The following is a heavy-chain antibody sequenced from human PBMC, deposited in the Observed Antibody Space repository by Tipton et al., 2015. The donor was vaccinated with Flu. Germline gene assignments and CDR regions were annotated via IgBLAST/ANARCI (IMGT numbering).Heavy chain of an antibody. CDR1: GASLSTSTQY. Sequence: TLSLTCTVSGASLSTSTQYWGWTRQSPGKGLEWIGSIYYSGTTYYNASLKSRVTISVDTSKNQFSLKLNSVTAADTAFYFCGRVPDYWGQGTLVTVSS. CDR2: IYYSGTT. J-gene: IGHJ4*02. CDR3: GRVPDY. V-gene: IGHV4-39*07.